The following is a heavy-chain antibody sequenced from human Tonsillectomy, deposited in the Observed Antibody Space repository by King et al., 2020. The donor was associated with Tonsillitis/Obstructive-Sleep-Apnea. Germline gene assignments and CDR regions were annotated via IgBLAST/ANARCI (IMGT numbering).Heavy chain of an antibody. CDR2: IYSGGST. Sequence: VQLVESGGGLIQPGGSLRLSCAASGFIVSSNYMNWVRQAPGKGLEWVSIIYSGGSTYYADSVKGRFTISRDTSKNTLYLQMNSLRAEDTAVYYCARVSYQLLLGYHYYYMDVWGKGTTVTVSS. D-gene: IGHD2-2*01. CDR3: ARVSYQLLLGYHYYYMDV. J-gene: IGHJ6*03. CDR1: GFIVSSNY. V-gene: IGHV3-53*01.